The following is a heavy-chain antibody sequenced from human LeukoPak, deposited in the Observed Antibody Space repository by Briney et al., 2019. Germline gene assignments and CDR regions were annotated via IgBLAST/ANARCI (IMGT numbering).Heavy chain of an antibody. J-gene: IGHJ2*01. CDR2: ISGSGSTT. V-gene: IGHV3-23*01. CDR1: GFTFSSFA. CDR3: AKDRTVGASYWYFDL. D-gene: IGHD1-26*01. Sequence: GGSLGLSCAASGFTFSSFAMSWVRQAPGKGLEWVSVISGSGSTTYYADSVKGRFTISRDSSRNTLFLHMNTLRAEDTAIYYCAKDRTVGASYWYFDLWGRGTLVTVSS.